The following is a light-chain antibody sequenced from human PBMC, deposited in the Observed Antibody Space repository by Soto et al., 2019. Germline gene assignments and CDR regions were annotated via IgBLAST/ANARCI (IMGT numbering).Light chain of an antibody. J-gene: IGKJ1*01. Sequence: EIVLTQSPATLSLSPLERATLSCRASQSVSSSYLAWFQQKPGQAPRLLIFGASSRATGIPDRFSGSGSGTDFTLTISRLEPEDFAVYYCQQYDSSPRTFGQGTKVDIK. CDR2: GAS. CDR1: QSVSSSY. V-gene: IGKV3-20*01. CDR3: QQYDSSPRT.